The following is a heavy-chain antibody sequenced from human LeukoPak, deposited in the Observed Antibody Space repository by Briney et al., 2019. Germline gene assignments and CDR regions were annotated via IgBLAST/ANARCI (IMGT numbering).Heavy chain of an antibody. CDR3: ARRGSYCSSTSCYYYYGMDV. D-gene: IGHD2-2*01. CDR1: GYSFTSYW. CDR2: IYPGDSDT. J-gene: IGHJ6*02. V-gene: IGHV5-51*01. Sequence: GESLKISCKGSGYSFTSYWIGWVRQMPGKGLEWMGIIYPGDSDTRYSPSFQGQVTISADKSISTAYLQWSSLKASDTAMYYCARRGSYCSSTSCYYYYGMDVWGQGTTVTVSS.